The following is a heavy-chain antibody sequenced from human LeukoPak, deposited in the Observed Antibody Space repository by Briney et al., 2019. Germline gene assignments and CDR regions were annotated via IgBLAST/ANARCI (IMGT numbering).Heavy chain of an antibody. Sequence: SETLSLTCTVSGGSISSYYWSWIRQPPGKGLEWIGYIYYSGSTNYNPSLKSRVTISVDTSKNQFSLKLSSVTAADTAVYYCARHAWGGYGGKRSHYYYYGMDVWGQGTTATVSS. CDR3: ARHAWGGYGGKRSHYYYYGMDV. CDR1: GGSISSYY. CDR2: IYYSGST. V-gene: IGHV4-59*08. D-gene: IGHD4-23*01. J-gene: IGHJ6*02.